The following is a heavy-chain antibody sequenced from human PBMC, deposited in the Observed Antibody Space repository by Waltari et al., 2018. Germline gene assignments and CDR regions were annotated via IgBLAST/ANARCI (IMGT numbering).Heavy chain of an antibody. CDR3: ARGRTILGTTPIDY. J-gene: IGHJ4*02. V-gene: IGHV1-69*02. Sequence: QVQLVQSGAEVKKPGSSVKVSCKASGGTFSSYTISWVRQAPGQGLEWMGRIIPILGIATYAQKFQGRVTITADKSTSTAYMELSSLRSEDTAVYYCARGRTILGTTPIDYWGQGTLVTVSS. CDR2: IIPILGIA. CDR1: GGTFSSYT. D-gene: IGHD1-1*01.